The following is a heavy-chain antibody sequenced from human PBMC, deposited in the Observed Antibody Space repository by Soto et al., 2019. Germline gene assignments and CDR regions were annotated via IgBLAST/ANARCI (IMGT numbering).Heavy chain of an antibody. CDR1: GFTVSSNY. J-gene: IGHJ4*02. Sequence: GWSLRLSCAASGFTVSSNYLSLVRQAPGKGLEWVSFLYSGGSTYYADSVKGRFTISRDNSKNTLYLQMNSLRAEDTAVYYCAGVGSWPFEHWGEGTAVTVSS. V-gene: IGHV3-53*01. CDR3: AGVGSWPFEH. D-gene: IGHD6-13*01. CDR2: LYSGGST.